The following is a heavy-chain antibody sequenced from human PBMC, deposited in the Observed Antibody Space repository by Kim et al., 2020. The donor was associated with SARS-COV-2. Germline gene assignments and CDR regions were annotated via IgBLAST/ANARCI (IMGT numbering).Heavy chain of an antibody. J-gene: IGHJ4*02. CDR2: GTT. V-gene: IGHV3-15*01. Sequence: GTTYYAEPVKGRFTISRDVSQNTLYLQMNSLKTEDTAIYYCTTMASASFDYGGQGTLVTVSP. D-gene: IGHD5-12*01. CDR3: TTMASASFDY.